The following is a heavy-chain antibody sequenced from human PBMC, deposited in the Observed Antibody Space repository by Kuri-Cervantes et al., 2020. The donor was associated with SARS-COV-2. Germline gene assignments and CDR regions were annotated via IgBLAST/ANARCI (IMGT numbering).Heavy chain of an antibody. CDR2: INWNGGST. V-gene: IGHV3-20*04. CDR3: ARDLGLRFLEWLLYY. Sequence: GGSLRLSCAASGFTFDDYGMSWVRQAPGKGLEWVSGINWNGGSTGYADSVKGRFTISRDNSKNTLYLQMNSLRAEDTAVYYCARDLGLRFLEWLLYYWGQGTLVTVSS. CDR1: GFTFDDYG. J-gene: IGHJ4*02. D-gene: IGHD3-3*01.